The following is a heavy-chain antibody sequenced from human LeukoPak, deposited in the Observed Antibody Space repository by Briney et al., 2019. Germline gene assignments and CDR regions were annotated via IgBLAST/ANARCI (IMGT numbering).Heavy chain of an antibody. J-gene: IGHJ4*02. D-gene: IGHD3-16*02. V-gene: IGHV4-34*01. Sequence: KTSETLSLTCAVYGGSFSDYYWSWIRQPPGKGLEWIGEINHSGTTNYSPSLKSRVSISVDTSKNQFSLKLNSVTAADAAMYYCASHYSSGSYRYTGSFDSWGRGMLVNVSS. CDR3: ASHYSSGSYRYTGSFDS. CDR1: GGSFSDYY. CDR2: INHSGTT.